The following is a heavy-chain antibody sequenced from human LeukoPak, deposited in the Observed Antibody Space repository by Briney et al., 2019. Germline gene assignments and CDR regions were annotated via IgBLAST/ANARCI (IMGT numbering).Heavy chain of an antibody. CDR3: ASRYYYDSSEDI. J-gene: IGHJ3*02. D-gene: IGHD3-22*01. Sequence: SVKVPCKASGGTFSSYAISWVRQAPGQALEWMGRIIPIFGTANYAQKFQGRVTITTDESTSTAYMELSSLRSEDTAVYYCASRYYYDSSEDIWGQGTMVTVSS. CDR2: IIPIFGTA. V-gene: IGHV1-69*05. CDR1: GGTFSSYA.